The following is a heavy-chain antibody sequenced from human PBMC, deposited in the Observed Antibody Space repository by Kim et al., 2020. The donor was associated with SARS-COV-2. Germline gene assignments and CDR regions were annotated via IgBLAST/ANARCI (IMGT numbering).Heavy chain of an antibody. D-gene: IGHD3-10*01. J-gene: IGHJ3*02. CDR2: ITVSGDNT. CDR1: GFTFNNYA. V-gene: IGHV3-23*01. Sequence: GGSLRLSCAASGFTFNNYAMTWVRQAPGKGLEWVSSITVSGDNTYYADSVKGRFTISRDNSKNTLYLQLNSLRAEDTAMYYCAKMMVRTTYDIWGLGTLVTVSS. CDR3: AKMMVRTTYDI.